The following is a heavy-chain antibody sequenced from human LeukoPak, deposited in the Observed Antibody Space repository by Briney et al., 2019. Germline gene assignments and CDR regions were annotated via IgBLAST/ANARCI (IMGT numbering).Heavy chain of an antibody. J-gene: IGHJ6*02. Sequence: PGRSLRLSCAASGFPLSSYAMHWVRQAPGKGLEWVAFISYDGSNKSNKDYADSVKGRLTISRDNSKNTLYLKMNSLRAEDTAVYYCARDAKGLQKIFGVVLNPGGGGYYYYGMDVWGQGTTVTVSS. CDR3: ARDAKGLQKIFGVVLNPGGGGYYYYGMDV. CDR2: ISYDGSNKSNK. D-gene: IGHD3-3*01. V-gene: IGHV3-30*04. CDR1: GFPLSSYA.